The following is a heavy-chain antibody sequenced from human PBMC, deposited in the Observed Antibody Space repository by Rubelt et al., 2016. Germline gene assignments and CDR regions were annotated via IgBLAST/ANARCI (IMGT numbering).Heavy chain of an antibody. Sequence: QVQLQESGPGLVKPSQTLSLTCTVSGGSISSGGYYWSWIRQHPGKGLEWIGYIYYSGSTYYNPSRKSRVTRSVDTSKNQVSLKLSSVTAADTAVYYCARDAYYYGSGSYFDYWGQGTLVTVSS. CDR2: IYYSGST. V-gene: IGHV4-31*03. D-gene: IGHD3-10*01. J-gene: IGHJ4*02. CDR1: GGSISSGGYY. CDR3: ARDAYYYGSGSYFDY.